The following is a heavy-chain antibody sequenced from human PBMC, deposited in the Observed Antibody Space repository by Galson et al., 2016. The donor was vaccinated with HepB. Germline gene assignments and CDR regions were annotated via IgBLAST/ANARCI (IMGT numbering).Heavy chain of an antibody. CDR2: ISLSSSYI. D-gene: IGHD2-15*01. V-gene: IGHV3-21*01. CDR1: GFTFSKYS. J-gene: IGHJ4*02. CDR3: VRDKEGSRCYFGY. Sequence: SLRLSCAASGFTFSKYSMNWVRQAPGMRLEWVSSISLSSSYIYYADSVQGRFTISRDNAKNSLYLQMNSLRAEDTAVYSCVRDKEGSRCYFGYWGQGTLVTVAS.